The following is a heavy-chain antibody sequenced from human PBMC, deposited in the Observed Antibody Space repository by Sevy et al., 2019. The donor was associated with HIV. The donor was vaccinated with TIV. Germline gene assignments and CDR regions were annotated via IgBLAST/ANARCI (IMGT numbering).Heavy chain of an antibody. Sequence: GGSLRLSCTVSGFIFSNFAMHWVRQAPGKGLEWVAVTSYEGSHKYYADSVKGRFTVSRDNSRNSLSLEMSSLTRDDTAVYYCSRGENDDEFFHYWGQGTLVTVSS. CDR3: SRGENDDEFFHY. J-gene: IGHJ1*01. V-gene: IGHV3-30*04. CDR2: TSYEGSHK. CDR1: GFIFSNFA. D-gene: IGHD1-26*01.